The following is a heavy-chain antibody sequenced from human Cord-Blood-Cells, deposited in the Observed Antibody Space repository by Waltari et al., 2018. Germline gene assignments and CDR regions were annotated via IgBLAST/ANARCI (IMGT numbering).Heavy chain of an antibody. V-gene: IGHV3-33*01. CDR3: ARDSVTRMYYYYYYGMDV. D-gene: IGHD4-4*01. CDR2: IWYDGSNK. J-gene: IGHJ6*02. Sequence: VQLVGPGGGVVQPGRSLRLSSAPTGFPFSSSGMHWLPHAHGKGLEWVAVIWYDGSNKYYAVSVKGRFTISRDNSKNTLYLQMNSLRAEDTAVYYCARDSVTRMYYYYYYGMDVWGQGTTVTVSS. CDR1: GFPFSSSG.